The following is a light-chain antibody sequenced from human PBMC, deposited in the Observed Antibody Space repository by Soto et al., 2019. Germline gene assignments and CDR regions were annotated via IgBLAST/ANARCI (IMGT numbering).Light chain of an antibody. CDR1: SSDVGTYNR. V-gene: IGLV2-23*01. CDR2: EGS. CDR3: CSYAGSSPYV. Sequence: QSALTQPASVSGSPGQSITISCTGTSSDVGTYNRVSWYQHHPGKAPKLMIYEGSKRPSGVSNRFSGSKSGNTASLTISGLQAEDEADYYCCSYAGSSPYVFGTGTKLTVL. J-gene: IGLJ1*01.